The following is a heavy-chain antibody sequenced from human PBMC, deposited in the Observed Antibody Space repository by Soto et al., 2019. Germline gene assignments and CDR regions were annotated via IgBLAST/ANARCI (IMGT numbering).Heavy chain of an antibody. CDR2: ISFDGSNK. Sequence: QVHLVESGGGVVQPGRSLRLSCAASGFTFSSYAMHWVRQAPGKGVEWVAVISFDGSNKYYADYVKGRFTISRDNSTNTLYLQMNSLRAEDTAVDYCARDSIAAGSDFDYWGQGTLVTVSS. CDR1: GFTFSSYA. J-gene: IGHJ4*02. D-gene: IGHD6-13*01. V-gene: IGHV3-30-3*01. CDR3: ARDSIAAGSDFDY.